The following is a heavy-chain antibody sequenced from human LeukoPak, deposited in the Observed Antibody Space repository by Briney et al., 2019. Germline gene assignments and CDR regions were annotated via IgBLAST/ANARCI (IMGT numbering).Heavy chain of an antibody. CDR2: IRSRSTYI. CDR1: GFTFSSSS. J-gene: IGHJ6*02. Sequence: GGSLRLSCAPPGFTFSSSSINWVRRAPGKGQKWVSSIRSRSTYIYYADSVKGRFTISRDNAKSSLYLQMNSLRAEDTAVYYCARERVDYGDWSRYYHYGMDVWGQGTTVTVTS. CDR3: ARERVDYGDWSRYYHYGMDV. D-gene: IGHD4-17*01. V-gene: IGHV3-21*01.